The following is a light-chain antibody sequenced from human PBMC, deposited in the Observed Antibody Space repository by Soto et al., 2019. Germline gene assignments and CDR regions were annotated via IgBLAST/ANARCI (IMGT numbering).Light chain of an antibody. V-gene: IGLV2-14*03. J-gene: IGLJ1*01. CDR1: SSDVGGYNY. CDR3: TSHTSSNPLNYV. Sequence: QSALTQPASVSGSPGQSITISCTGTSSDVGGYNYVSWYQQHPGKAPKLMIYDVSNRASGVSTRFSGSRSGKMASLTISGLQAEDEADYSCTSHTSSNPLNYVFGPGTKLTVL. CDR2: DVS.